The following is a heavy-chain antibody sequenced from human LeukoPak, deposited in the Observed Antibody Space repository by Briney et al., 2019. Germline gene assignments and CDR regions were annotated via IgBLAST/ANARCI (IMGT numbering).Heavy chain of an antibody. V-gene: IGHV3-48*03. CDR3: AREEIVVVTATYYYHMDV. D-gene: IGHD2-2*01. J-gene: IGHJ6*03. CDR2: ISSSGSTI. Sequence: GGSLRLSCAASGFTFSSYEMNWVRQAPGKGLERVSYISSSGSTIYYADSVKGRFTISRDNAKNSLYLQMNSLRAEDTAVYYCAREEIVVVTATYYYHMDVWGKGTTVTVSS. CDR1: GFTFSSYE.